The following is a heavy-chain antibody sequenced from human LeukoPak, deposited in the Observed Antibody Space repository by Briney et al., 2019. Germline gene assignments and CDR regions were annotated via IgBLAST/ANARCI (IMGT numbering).Heavy chain of an antibody. J-gene: IGHJ5*02. D-gene: IGHD3-10*01. CDR3: ARAISGSTT. Sequence: PSETLSLTCAVYGGSFRGYYWNWFRQPPGKGLEWIGEINNSGGTNYNPSLKSRVTISGDTSTNQFSLKVNSVTAADTAVYYCARAISGSTTWGQGTLVTVSS. V-gene: IGHV4-34*01. CDR1: GGSFRGYY. CDR2: INNSGGT.